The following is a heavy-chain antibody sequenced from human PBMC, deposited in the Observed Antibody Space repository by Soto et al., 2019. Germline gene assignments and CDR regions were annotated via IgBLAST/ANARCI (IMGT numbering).Heavy chain of an antibody. CDR1: GGSFNRHT. CDR3: ARGWGYDSTDYYYAY. CDR2: IIPILGTA. Sequence: QVQLVQSGAEVRKPGSSVRVSCKASGGSFNRHTISWVRQAPGQGLEWMGGIIPILGTANHAQKFQGRVTSIADESTSRVDMELGSLRSDDRAIYYCARGWGYDSTDYYYAYWGQGTLVIVSS. V-gene: IGHV1-69*01. D-gene: IGHD3-22*01. J-gene: IGHJ4*02.